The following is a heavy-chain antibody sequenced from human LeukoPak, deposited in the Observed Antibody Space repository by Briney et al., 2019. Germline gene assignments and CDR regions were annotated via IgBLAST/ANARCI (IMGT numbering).Heavy chain of an antibody. D-gene: IGHD6-13*01. CDR2: FYTSGST. CDR3: ARVGHSIAAAGTDYNWFDP. V-gene: IGHV4-61*02. CDR1: GGSIRSGTYY. Sequence: SETLSLTCSVSGGSIRSGTYYWSWIRQFAGKGLEWIGRFYTSGSTNYNPSLKSRVTISVDTSKNQFSLNLTSVTAADTAVYYCARVGHSIAAAGTDYNWFDPWGQGTLVTVSS. J-gene: IGHJ5*02.